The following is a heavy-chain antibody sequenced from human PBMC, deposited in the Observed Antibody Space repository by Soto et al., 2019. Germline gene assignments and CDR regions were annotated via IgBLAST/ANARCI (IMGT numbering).Heavy chain of an antibody. Sequence: ASVKVSCKASGGTFSSYAISWVRQAPGQGLEWMGGIIPIFGTANYAQKFQGRVTITADESTSTAYMELSSLRSEDTAVYYCASWDSFGVVISDYYYYGMDVWGQGTTVTVSS. CDR2: IIPIFGTA. D-gene: IGHD3-3*01. V-gene: IGHV1-69*13. J-gene: IGHJ6*02. CDR1: GGTFSSYA. CDR3: ASWDSFGVVISDYYYYGMDV.